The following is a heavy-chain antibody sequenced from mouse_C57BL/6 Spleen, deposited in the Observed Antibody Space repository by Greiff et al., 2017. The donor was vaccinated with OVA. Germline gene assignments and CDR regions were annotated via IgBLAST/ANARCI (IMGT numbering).Heavy chain of an antibody. CDR3: ARHGDGSSHWYIDV. Sequence: EVMLVESGGGLVQPGESLKLSCESNEYEFPSHDMSWVRKTPEKRLELVAAINSDGGSTYYPDTMERRFIISRDNTKKTLYLQMSSLRSEDTALYNSARHGDGSSHWYIDVWGTGTTVTVSS. J-gene: IGHJ1*03. V-gene: IGHV5-2*01. CDR2: INSDGGST. D-gene: IGHD1-1*01. CDR1: EYEFPSHD.